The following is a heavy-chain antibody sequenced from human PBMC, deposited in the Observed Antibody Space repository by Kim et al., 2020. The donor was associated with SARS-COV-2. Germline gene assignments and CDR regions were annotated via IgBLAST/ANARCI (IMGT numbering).Heavy chain of an antibody. CDR3: ARALNYVVVPAAIAPYYYGMDV. CDR1: GGSVSSGGYY. CDR2: IYYSGST. J-gene: IGHJ6*02. D-gene: IGHD2-2*01. V-gene: IGHV4-61*08. Sequence: SETLSLTCTVSGGSVSSGGYYWSWIRQPPGKGLEWIGYIYYSGSTNYNPSLKSRVTISVDTSKNQFSLKLSSVTAADTAVYYCARALNYVVVPAAIAPYYYGMDVWGQGTTVTVSS.